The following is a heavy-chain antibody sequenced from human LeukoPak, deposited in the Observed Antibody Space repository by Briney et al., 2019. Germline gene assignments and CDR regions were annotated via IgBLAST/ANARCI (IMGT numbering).Heavy chain of an antibody. D-gene: IGHD4/OR15-4a*01. V-gene: IGHV1-8*03. CDR1: GYTFTSYD. CDR2: MNPNSGNT. J-gene: IGHJ3*02. Sequence: ASVKVSCKASGYTFTSYDINWVRQATGQGLEWMGWMNPNSGNTGYAQKFQGRVTITRNTSISTAYMELSSLRSEDTAVYYCARHSANLDAFDIWGQGTMVTVSS. CDR3: ARHSANLDAFDI.